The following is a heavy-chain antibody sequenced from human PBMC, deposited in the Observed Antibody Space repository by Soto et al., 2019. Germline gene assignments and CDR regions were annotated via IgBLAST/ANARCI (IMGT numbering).Heavy chain of an antibody. V-gene: IGHV3-74*01. J-gene: IGHJ3*02. CDR1: EFTFSSFW. Sequence: GGSLRLSCAASEFTFSSFWMHWVRQDSGKGLVWVSRISSDGSNTSYADSVKGRFTISRDNAKNTLFLQMNSLRAEDTAVYYCARDSPDSFDIWGQGTMVTVSS. CDR3: ARDSPDSFDI. CDR2: ISSDGSNT.